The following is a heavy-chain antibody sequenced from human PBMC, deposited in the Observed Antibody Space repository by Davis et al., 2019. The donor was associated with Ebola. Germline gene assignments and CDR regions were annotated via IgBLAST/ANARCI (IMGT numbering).Heavy chain of an antibody. D-gene: IGHD2-2*02. V-gene: IGHV3-21*01. J-gene: IGHJ6*03. Sequence: GESLKISCAASGFTFSSYSMNWVRQAPGKGLEWVSSISSSSSYIYYADSVKGRFTISRDNAKNSLYLQMNSLRAEDTAVYYCARGDSIYCSSTSCYTSYYYYYMDVWGKGTTVTVSS. CDR2: ISSSSSYI. CDR3: ARGDSIYCSSTSCYTSYYYYYMDV. CDR1: GFTFSSYS.